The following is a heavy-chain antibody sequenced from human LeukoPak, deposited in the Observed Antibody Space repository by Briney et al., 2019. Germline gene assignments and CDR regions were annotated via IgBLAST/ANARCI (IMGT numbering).Heavy chain of an antibody. CDR1: GFSFSTHW. V-gene: IGHV3-7*01. Sequence: GGSLRLSCAASGFSFSTHWMSWFRQAPGKGLEWVALIKQDGSVVHYVDSVKGRFTISRDNAKNSLSLQMNSLRADDTAVYYCAGDEGWTFDIWGQGTKVTVSS. J-gene: IGHJ3*02. CDR2: IKQDGSVV. CDR3: AGDEGWTFDI. D-gene: IGHD5-24*01.